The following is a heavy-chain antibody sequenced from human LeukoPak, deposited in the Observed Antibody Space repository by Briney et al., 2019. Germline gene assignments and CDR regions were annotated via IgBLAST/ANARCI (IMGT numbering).Heavy chain of an antibody. CDR3: ARDHCSSTSCYTGDY. CDR2: IWYDGSNK. Sequence: GRSLRLSCAASGFTFSSYGMHWVRQAPGKGLEWVAVIWYDGSNKYYADSVKGRFTISRDNSKNTLYLQMNSLRAEDTAVYYCARDHCSSTSCYTGDYWGQGTLVTVSS. J-gene: IGHJ4*02. CDR1: GFTFSSYG. V-gene: IGHV3-33*01. D-gene: IGHD2-2*02.